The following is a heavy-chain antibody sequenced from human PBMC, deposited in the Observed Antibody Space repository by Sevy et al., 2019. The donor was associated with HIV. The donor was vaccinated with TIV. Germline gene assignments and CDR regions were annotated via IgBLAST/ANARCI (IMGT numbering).Heavy chain of an antibody. CDR2: ISHDGSNK. CDR3: AKDISGASSSWSFDY. D-gene: IGHD6-19*01. CDR1: GFTFSNYG. V-gene: IGHV3-30*18. J-gene: IGHJ4*02. Sequence: GGSLRLSCEASGFTFSNYGMHGVRQAPGKGLEWVAIISHDGSNKYYADSVKGRFTISRDNSKHSLYLQMNSLRPEDKGVYYCAKDISGASSSWSFDYWGQGTLVTVSS.